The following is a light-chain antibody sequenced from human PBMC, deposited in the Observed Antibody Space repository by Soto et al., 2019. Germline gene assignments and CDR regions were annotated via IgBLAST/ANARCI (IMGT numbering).Light chain of an antibody. CDR1: QSVSSN. J-gene: IGKJ5*01. Sequence: EIVLTHSPATLSLSPCERATLSSSASQSVSSNLAWYQQKPGQAPRLLIYGASTRATGIPARFSGSGSGTEFTLTISSLQSEDFAVYYCQQYNNWPPSTFGQGTRLEIK. CDR3: QQYNNWPPST. CDR2: GAS. V-gene: IGKV3-15*01.